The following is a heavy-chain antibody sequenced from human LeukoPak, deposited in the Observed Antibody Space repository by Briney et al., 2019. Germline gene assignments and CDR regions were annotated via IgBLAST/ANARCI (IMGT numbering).Heavy chain of an antibody. V-gene: IGHV1-46*01. Sequence: ASVKVSCKASGYTFTNYYMHWVRQAPGQGLEWMGIINPGSGSTSYAQKFQGRVTMTRDTSTSTVYMELSSLRSEDTAVYYCARVLPDDYGDYALGLRGQADYYYGMDVWGQGTTVTVSS. J-gene: IGHJ6*02. D-gene: IGHD4-17*01. CDR3: ARVLPDDYGDYALGLRGQADYYYGMDV. CDR1: GYTFTNYY. CDR2: INPGSGST.